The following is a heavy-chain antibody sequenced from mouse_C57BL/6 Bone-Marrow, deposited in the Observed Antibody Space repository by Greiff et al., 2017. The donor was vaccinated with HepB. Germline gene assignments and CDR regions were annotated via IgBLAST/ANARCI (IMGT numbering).Heavy chain of an antibody. D-gene: IGHD3-2*02. J-gene: IGHJ3*01. CDR2: ISSGSSTI. CDR1: GFTFSDYG. Sequence: EVKVVESGGGLVKPGGSLKLSCAASGFTFSDYGMHWVRQAPEKGLEWVAYISSGSSTIYYADTVKGRFTISRDNAKNTLFLQMTSLRSEDTAMYYCARQLRLRGFAYWGQGTLVTVSA. V-gene: IGHV5-17*01. CDR3: ARQLRLRGFAY.